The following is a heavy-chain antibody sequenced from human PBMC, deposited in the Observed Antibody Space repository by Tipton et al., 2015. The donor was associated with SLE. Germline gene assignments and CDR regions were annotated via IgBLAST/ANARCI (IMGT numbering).Heavy chain of an antibody. CDR1: GFTFHNYW. Sequence: SLRLSCAASGFTFHNYWMHWVRQAPGKGLVWVSRLSTYGSDTTYADSVKGRLTISRDNAKNTLYLQMRSLRVEDTGIYYCARAPTISVAGTTDPFGMDVWGPGTRVTVSS. J-gene: IGHJ6*02. V-gene: IGHV3-74*01. CDR3: ARAPTISVAGTTDPFGMDV. D-gene: IGHD6-19*01. CDR2: LSTYGSDT.